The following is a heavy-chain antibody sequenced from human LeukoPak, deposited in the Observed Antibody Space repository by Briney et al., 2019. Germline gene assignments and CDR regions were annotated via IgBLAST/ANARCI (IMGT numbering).Heavy chain of an antibody. J-gene: IGHJ4*02. CDR2: INPNSGGT. V-gene: IGHV1-2*02. CDR1: GYTFTGYY. Sequence: ASVKVSCKASGYTFTGYYMHWVRQASGQGLEWMGWINPNSGGTNYAQKFQGRVTMTRDTSISTAYMELSRLRSDDTAVYYCARDRDQLRYFDWSLDYWGQGTLVTVSS. CDR3: ARDRDQLRYFDWSLDY. D-gene: IGHD3-9*01.